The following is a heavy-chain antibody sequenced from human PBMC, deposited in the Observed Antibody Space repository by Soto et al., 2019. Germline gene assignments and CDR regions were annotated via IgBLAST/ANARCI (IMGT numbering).Heavy chain of an antibody. V-gene: IGHV1-18*01. J-gene: IGHJ4*02. CDR1: GYTFTSYG. CDR2: ISAYNGDT. CDR3: ARGVAAVQVVDY. Sequence: QVQLVQPGAEVKKPGASVKVSCKASGYTFTSYGISWVRQAPGQGLEWMGWISAYNGDTNYAQKLQGRVTMTTDTPTNPAYMELRSLRSDDTAVYYCARGVAAVQVVDYWGQGTLVTVSS. D-gene: IGHD6-13*01.